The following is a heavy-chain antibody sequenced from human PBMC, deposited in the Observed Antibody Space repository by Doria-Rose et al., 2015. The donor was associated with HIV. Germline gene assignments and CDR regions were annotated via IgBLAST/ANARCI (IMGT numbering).Heavy chain of an antibody. J-gene: IGHJ4*02. Sequence: QGSGPVLVKPTETLTLTCTVSGVSLSSPGMGVSWIRQPPGKALEWLANTFSDDERSYKTSLKSRPTISRGTSKSQVVLTMTDMDPVDAATYYCARIKSSRWYHKYYFDFWGQGTLVIVSA. D-gene: IGHD6-13*01. CDR2: TFSDDER. V-gene: IGHV2-26*01. CDR1: GVSLSSPGMG. CDR3: ARIKSSRWYHKYYFDF.